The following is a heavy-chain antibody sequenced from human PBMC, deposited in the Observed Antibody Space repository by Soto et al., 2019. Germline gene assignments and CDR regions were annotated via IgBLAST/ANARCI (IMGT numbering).Heavy chain of an antibody. CDR3: ARDTAIVVVPAYFQH. V-gene: IGHV3-21*01. CDR2: ISSSSSYI. D-gene: IGHD2-2*01. CDR1: GFTFSSYS. J-gene: IGHJ1*01. Sequence: GCSLRLSCAASGFTFSSYSMNWVRQAPGKGLEWVSSISSSSSYIYYADSVKGRFTISRDNAKNSLYLQMNSLRAEDTAVYYCARDTAIVVVPAYFQHWGQGTLVTASS.